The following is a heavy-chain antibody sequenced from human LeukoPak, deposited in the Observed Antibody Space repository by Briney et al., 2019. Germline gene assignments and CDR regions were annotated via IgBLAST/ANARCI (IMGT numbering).Heavy chain of an antibody. Sequence: GASVKVSCKASGYTFTSYAMNWVRQAPGQGLEWMGWINSNTGDTYYAQKFQGRVTMTRDTSISTAYMELTSLTSDDTAVYYCVRDVTRGGRWGQGTLVAVSS. D-gene: IGHD1-26*01. CDR1: GYTFTSYA. J-gene: IGHJ4*02. CDR2: INSNTGDT. V-gene: IGHV1-2*02. CDR3: VRDVTRGGR.